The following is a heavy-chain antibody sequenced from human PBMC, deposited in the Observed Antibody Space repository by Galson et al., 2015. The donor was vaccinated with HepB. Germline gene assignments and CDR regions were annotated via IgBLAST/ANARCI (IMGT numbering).Heavy chain of an antibody. D-gene: IGHD1-7*01. V-gene: IGHV3-48*01. J-gene: IGHJ6*03. CDR1: GFTFSSYS. CDR3: ARGNWNSRYYYYMDV. CDR2: ISSSSTI. Sequence: SLRLSCAASGFTFSSYSMSWVRQAPGKGLEWVSYISSSSTIYYADSVKGRFTISRDNAKNSLYLQMNSLRAEDTAVYYCARGNWNSRYYYYMDVWGKGTTVTVSS.